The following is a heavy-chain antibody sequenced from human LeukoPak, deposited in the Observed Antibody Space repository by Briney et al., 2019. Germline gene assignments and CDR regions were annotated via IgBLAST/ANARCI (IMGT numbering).Heavy chain of an antibody. CDR3: ARDGSIAVKNWFDP. J-gene: IGHJ5*02. Sequence: SETLSLTCTVSGGSISSYYWTWIRQPPGKGLEWIGEINHSGSTNYNPSLKSRVTISVDTSKNQFSLKLSSVTAADTAVYYCARDGSIAVKNWFDPWGQGTLVTVSS. CDR1: GGSISSYY. D-gene: IGHD6-19*01. V-gene: IGHV4-34*01. CDR2: INHSGST.